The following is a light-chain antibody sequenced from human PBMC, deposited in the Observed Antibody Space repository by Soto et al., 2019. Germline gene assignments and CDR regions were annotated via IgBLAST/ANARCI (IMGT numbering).Light chain of an antibody. V-gene: IGKV4-1*01. CDR2: WAS. CDR3: QQYYSTPLT. J-gene: IGKJ4*01. CDR1: QTVLYSSNNKNY. Sequence: DIVMTQSPDSLAVSLGERATINCKSSQTVLYSSNNKNYLAWYQQKPGQPPKLLIYWASTRQSGVPDRFSGSGSGTDFTLTISSLQAEDVAVDYCQQYYSTPLTFGGGTKVEL.